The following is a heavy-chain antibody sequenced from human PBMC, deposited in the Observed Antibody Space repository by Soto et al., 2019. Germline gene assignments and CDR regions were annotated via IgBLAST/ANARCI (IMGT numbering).Heavy chain of an antibody. CDR1: GYLFNNYC. J-gene: IGHJ2*01. Sequence: PGESVKISCKGPGYLFNNYCIGWVRQMPWKGLEWMGLIYPRDSDTRYSPSFQGHVTISADKSISTAYLQWSSLKTSDTAMYYCPTIVYSNGVHCYDLWGRGTMLTFSS. D-gene: IGHD2-2*01. V-gene: IGHV5-51*01. CDR2: IYPRDSDT. CDR3: PTIVYSNGVHCYDL.